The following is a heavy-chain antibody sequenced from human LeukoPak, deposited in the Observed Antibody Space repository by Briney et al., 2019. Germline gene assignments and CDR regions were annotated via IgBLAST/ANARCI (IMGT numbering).Heavy chain of an antibody. CDR1: GGSISSYY. D-gene: IGHD5-18*01. J-gene: IGHJ4*02. CDR2: IYYSGSI. V-gene: IGHV4-59*08. CDR3: ARHVSYGHFDY. Sequence: SETLSLTCTVSGGSISSYYWSWIRQPPGKGLEWIGYIYYSGSINYNPSLKSRVTISVDTSKNQFSLKLSSVTAADTAVYYCARHVSYGHFDYWGQGTLVTVSS.